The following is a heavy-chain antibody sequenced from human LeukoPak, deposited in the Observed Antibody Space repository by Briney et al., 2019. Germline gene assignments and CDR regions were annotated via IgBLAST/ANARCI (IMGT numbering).Heavy chain of an antibody. D-gene: IGHD1-26*01. J-gene: IGHJ4*02. CDR2: IYYSGTT. CDR1: VGSISYY. Sequence: PSETLSLTCTVSVGSISYYWGWIRQPPGKGQELVGTIYYSGTTYYNPSLRIRVFISVDTSKTQFSLKLRSVTAADTAVYYCARLVGAATDPFDYWGQGTLLTVSS. V-gene: IGHV4-39*01. CDR3: ARLVGAATDPFDY.